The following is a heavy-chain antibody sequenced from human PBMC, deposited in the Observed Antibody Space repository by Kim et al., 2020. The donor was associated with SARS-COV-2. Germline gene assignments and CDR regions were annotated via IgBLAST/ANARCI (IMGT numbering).Heavy chain of an antibody. D-gene: IGHD5-12*01. Sequence: YADSMKGRFTISRDNSKNTLYLQMNSLRAEDTAVYYCAKSASGGYWSAFDIWGQGTMVTVSS. CDR3: AKSASGGYWSAFDI. V-gene: IGHV3-30*02. J-gene: IGHJ3*02.